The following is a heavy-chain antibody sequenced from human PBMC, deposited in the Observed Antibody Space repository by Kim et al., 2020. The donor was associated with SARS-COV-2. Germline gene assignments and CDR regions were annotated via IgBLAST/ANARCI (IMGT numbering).Heavy chain of an antibody. Sequence: GGSLRLSCAASGFTFTSYAMNWVRQAPGKGLEWVSTISGGSGGNTYYADSVKGRFTISRDNSKSTVYLQMNSVRAEDTAVYHCANIGSAYWGQGTLVTVSS. CDR1: GFTFTSYA. D-gene: IGHD3-10*01. CDR3: ANIGSAY. J-gene: IGHJ4*02. CDR2: ISGGSGGNT. V-gene: IGHV3-23*01.